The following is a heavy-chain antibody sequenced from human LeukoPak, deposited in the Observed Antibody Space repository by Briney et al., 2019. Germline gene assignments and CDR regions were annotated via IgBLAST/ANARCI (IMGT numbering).Heavy chain of an antibody. CDR3: ARRGRGNDY. J-gene: IGHJ4*02. CDR1: GGSISSSSYY. D-gene: IGHD3-10*01. CDR2: IYYSGST. Sequence: PSETLSPTCTVSGGSISSSSYYWGWIRQPPGKGLEWIGSIYYSGSTYYNPSLKSRATISVDTSKNQFSLKLSSVPAADTAVYYCARRGRGNDYWGQGTLVTVSS. V-gene: IGHV4-39*01.